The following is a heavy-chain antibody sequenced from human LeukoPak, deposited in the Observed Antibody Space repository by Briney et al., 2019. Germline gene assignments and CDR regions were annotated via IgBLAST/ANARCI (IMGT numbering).Heavy chain of an antibody. Sequence: QSGGSLRLSCAASGFTFSSYAMSWVRQAPGKGLEWVSAISGSGGSTYYADSVKGRFTISRDNSKNTLYLQMNSLRAEDTAIYFCAGNSFCSSTDCYRPFDYWGQGTLVTVSS. CDR3: AGNSFCSSTDCYRPFDY. CDR2: ISGSGGST. J-gene: IGHJ4*02. V-gene: IGHV3-23*01. CDR1: GFTFSSYA. D-gene: IGHD2-2*01.